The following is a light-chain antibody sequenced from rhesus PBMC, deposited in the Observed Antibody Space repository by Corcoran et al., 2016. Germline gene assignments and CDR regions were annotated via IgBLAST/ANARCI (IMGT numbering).Light chain of an antibody. Sequence: DIQMTQSPSPLSASVGDRVTITCRASQGITTHLNWYQQKPGKPPNRLIYAASSLESGVPSRFTGSGYGTDLTLTISSLQPEDFATYSCLQYHNTPLTFGPGTKLDIK. CDR2: AAS. CDR3: LQYHNTPLT. CDR1: QGITTH. V-gene: IGKV1-43*01. J-gene: IGKJ3*01.